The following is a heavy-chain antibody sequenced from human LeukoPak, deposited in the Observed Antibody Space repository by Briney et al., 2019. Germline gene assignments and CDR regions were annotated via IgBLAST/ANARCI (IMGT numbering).Heavy chain of an antibody. J-gene: IGHJ4*02. Sequence: SETLSLTCTVSGGSISSYYWSWIRQPPGKGLEWIGYIYYSGSTYYNPSLKSRVTISVDTSKDQYSLKLSSMTAADTAVYYCARDFVDGSYDYVWGSYRPRYYFDYWGQGTLVTVSS. CDR1: GGSISSYY. V-gene: IGHV4-59*12. D-gene: IGHD3-16*02. CDR3: ARDFVDGSYDYVWGSYRPRYYFDY. CDR2: IYYSGST.